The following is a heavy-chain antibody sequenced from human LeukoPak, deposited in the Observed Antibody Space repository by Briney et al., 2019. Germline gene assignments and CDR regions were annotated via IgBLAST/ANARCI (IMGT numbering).Heavy chain of an antibody. J-gene: IGHJ4*02. Sequence: GGSLRLSCAASGFIFSDYWMSWVRHAPGKGLVWVSRISSDGRTTHYADSVKGRFTISRVSAKNTLFLQVNDLRAEDTAVYYCLGYYSGSPNWGQGTLVTVSS. CDR2: ISSDGRTT. CDR3: LGYYSGSPN. CDR1: GFIFSDYW. V-gene: IGHV3-74*01. D-gene: IGHD3-10*01.